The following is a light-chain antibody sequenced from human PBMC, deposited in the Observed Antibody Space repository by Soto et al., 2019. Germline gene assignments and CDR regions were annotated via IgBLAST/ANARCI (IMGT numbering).Light chain of an antibody. CDR3: QQHYNYPLT. CDR1: QGISRA. J-gene: IGKJ4*01. Sequence: AIQLTQSPSSLAAAVGDRVTITCRASQGISRALSWYQQKPGNALKLLIYTTSNLLSGVPSRFSASGSDTEFTLTVSSLQPEDFATYYCQQHYNYPLTFGGGTKVEIK. CDR2: TTS. V-gene: IGKV1D-13*01.